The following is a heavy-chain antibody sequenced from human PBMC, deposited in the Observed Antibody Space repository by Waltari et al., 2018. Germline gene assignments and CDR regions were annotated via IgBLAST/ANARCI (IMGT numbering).Heavy chain of an antibody. D-gene: IGHD2-21*02. CDR1: GFTFTNHW. CDR2: IKQDGSEK. CDR3: ARGVTTVEY. J-gene: IGHJ4*02. Sequence: EVQLVESGGGLVQPGGSLRLPCSGYGFTFTNHWMSWVRQAPGKGPGWVDSIKQDGSEKYYVDSMKGRFTISRDNAKNSLSLQMDSLRAEDTAVYFCARGVTTVEYWGQGTLVTVSS. V-gene: IGHV3-7*04.